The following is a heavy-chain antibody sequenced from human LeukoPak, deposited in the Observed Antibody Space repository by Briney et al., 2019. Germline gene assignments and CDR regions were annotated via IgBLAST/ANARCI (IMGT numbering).Heavy chain of an antibody. J-gene: IGHJ4*02. CDR2: VYYTGSA. CDR1: GGSISNRSSH. Sequence: SETLSLTCSVSGGSISNRSSHWGWIRQPPGKGLEWIGSVYYTGSAYYNPSLKSRVTISVDTSKNQFSLRLNSVPAADTAVYYCARALERPEKFDYWGQGTLVTVSS. CDR3: ARALERPEKFDY. V-gene: IGHV4-39*01. D-gene: IGHD1-1*01.